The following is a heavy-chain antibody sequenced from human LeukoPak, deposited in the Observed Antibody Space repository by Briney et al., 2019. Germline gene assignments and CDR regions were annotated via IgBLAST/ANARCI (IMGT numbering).Heavy chain of an antibody. D-gene: IGHD7-27*01. CDR3: ARGLTGVDY. CDR2: ISSTSGTT. J-gene: IGHJ4*02. Sequence: GGSLRLSCAASGFAASGFTFSTFGMYWVRQAPGKGLEWVSYISSTSGTTYYADSVKGRFTVSRDNAKNSLYLQMNSLTVDDTALYHCARGLTGVDYWGQGAQVIVSS. V-gene: IGHV3-48*01. CDR1: GFAASGFTFSTFG.